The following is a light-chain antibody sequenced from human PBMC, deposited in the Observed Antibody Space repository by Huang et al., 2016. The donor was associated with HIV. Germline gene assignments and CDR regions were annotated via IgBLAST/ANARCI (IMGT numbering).Light chain of an antibody. V-gene: IGKV1-39*01. CDR1: KNISYY. Sequence: DIQMTQSPPSLSASVGSRVALTCRASKNISYYLNWYQEKSGKAPNLLLYAASSLVSGVPSRFSGGGSGSNFTLTITNLQPEDIGTYYCQQSYSLPLSCGPGTTVNVK. CDR2: AAS. CDR3: QQSYSLPLS. J-gene: IGKJ3*01.